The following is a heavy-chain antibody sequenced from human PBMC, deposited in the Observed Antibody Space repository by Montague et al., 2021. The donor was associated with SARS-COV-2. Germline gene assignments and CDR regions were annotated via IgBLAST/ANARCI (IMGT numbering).Heavy chain of an antibody. J-gene: IGHJ6*02. CDR2: IYHSGST. Sequence: SETLSLTCTVSVYSISSGYYWGWIRQPPGKGLEWIGSIYHSGSTYYNPSLKSRVTISVDTSKNQFSLKLSSVTAADTAVYYCAVNSNYYYYYGMDVWGQGTTVTVSS. D-gene: IGHD4-11*01. V-gene: IGHV4-38-2*02. CDR1: VYSISSGYY. CDR3: AVNSNYYYYYGMDV.